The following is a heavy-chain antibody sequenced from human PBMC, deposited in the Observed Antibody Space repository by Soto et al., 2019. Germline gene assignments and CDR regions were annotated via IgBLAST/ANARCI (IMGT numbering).Heavy chain of an antibody. J-gene: IGHJ6*02. V-gene: IGHV1-8*01. Sequence: GASVKVSCKASGYTFTSYDINWVRQATGQGLEWMGWMDPNSGNTDYAQKFQGRVTMTRDTSTTTVYMELSSLRSDDTAVYYCARDIVLVPAASGMDVWAKGLRSPSP. CDR1: GYTFTSYD. D-gene: IGHD2-2*01. CDR3: ARDIVLVPAASGMDV. CDR2: MDPNSGNT.